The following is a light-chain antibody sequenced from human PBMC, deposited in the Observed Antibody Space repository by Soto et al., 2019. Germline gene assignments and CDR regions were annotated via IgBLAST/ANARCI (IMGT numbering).Light chain of an antibody. CDR2: EGS. CDR1: QSVNNY. J-gene: IGKJ2*01. CDR3: QHRSNWPTT. Sequence: EIVLTQSPAILSLSPGERATLSCRASQSVNNYLAWYQQTAGQAPRLLIYEGSKRATGIPARFSGSGSGTDFTLTSSSLEPEDFAVYYCQHRSNWPTTFGQGTKVEIK. V-gene: IGKV3-11*01.